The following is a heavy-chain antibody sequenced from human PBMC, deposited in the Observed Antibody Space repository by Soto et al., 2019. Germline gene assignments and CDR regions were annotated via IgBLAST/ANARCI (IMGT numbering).Heavy chain of an antibody. Sequence: GGSLRLSCAASGFTVSSNYMSWVRQAPGKGLEWVSVIYSGGSTYYADSVKGRFTISRDNSKNTLYLQMNSLRAEDTAVYYCARDALFGELLDYYYDVMDVWGQGTTVLVSS. CDR3: ARDALFGELLDYYYDVMDV. J-gene: IGHJ6*02. V-gene: IGHV3-66*01. D-gene: IGHD3-10*02. CDR2: IYSGGST. CDR1: GFTVSSNY.